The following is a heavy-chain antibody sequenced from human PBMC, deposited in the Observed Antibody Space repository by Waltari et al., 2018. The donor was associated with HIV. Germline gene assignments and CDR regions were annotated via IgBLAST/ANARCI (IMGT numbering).Heavy chain of an antibody. V-gene: IGHV1-2*06. D-gene: IGHD6-13*01. CDR2: INPNSGAT. J-gene: IGHJ5*02. CDR1: GYTFNGYY. CDR3: ARESGYSSSLMYRWFYP. Sequence: QVQLVQSGAEVNKPGASVKVSCKASGYTFNGYYMNWLRQAPGQGLEWIGRINPNSGATKYAQNFQGMVTMTSYTSISTAYMELNRLTSDDTAVYYCARESGYSSSLMYRWFYPWGQVTLVTVSS.